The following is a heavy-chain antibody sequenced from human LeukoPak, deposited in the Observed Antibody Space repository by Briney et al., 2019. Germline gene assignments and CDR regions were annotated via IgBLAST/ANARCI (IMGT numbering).Heavy chain of an antibody. V-gene: IGHV3-48*01. D-gene: IGHD2-15*01. CDR1: GFTFSNYN. J-gene: IGHJ4*02. CDR3: ATVTYSLEKDY. Sequence: PGGSLRLSCAASGFTFSNYNMNWVRQAPGKGLEWISYISSSSDSIYYADSVKGRFTISRDNVKNSLYLQMNSLRAEDTAVYYCATVTYSLEKDYWGQGTLVTVSS. CDR2: ISSSSDSI.